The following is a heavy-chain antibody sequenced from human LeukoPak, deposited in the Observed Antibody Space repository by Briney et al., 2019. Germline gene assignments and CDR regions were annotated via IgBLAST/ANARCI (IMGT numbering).Heavy chain of an antibody. CDR3: ARGGSGTYPINIIDY. D-gene: IGHD1-26*01. V-gene: IGHV4-59*01. CDR1: GGSISIYY. J-gene: IGHJ4*02. Sequence: SETLSLTCTVSGGSISIYYWSWIRQPPGKGLEWIGHIYYSGSINYNPSLKSRVTISVDSSKNQFSLKLNSVTAADTAVYYCARGGSGTYPINIIDYWGQGTLVTVSS. CDR2: IYYSGSI.